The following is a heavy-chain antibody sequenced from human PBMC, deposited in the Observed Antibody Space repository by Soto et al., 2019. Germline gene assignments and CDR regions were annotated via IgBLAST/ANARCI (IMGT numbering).Heavy chain of an antibody. CDR2: ISAYSGDT. V-gene: IGHV1-18*04. CDR3: ARGVLRELRGLDY. CDR1: GYTFTSYG. D-gene: IGHD1-26*01. Sequence: ASVKVSCKASGYTFTSYGISWVRQAPGQGLEWMGWISAYSGDTNYAEKLQGRVTMTTDTSMSTAYMELNSLTAGDTAVYYCARGVLRELRGLDYWGPKTLVTVSS. J-gene: IGHJ4*02.